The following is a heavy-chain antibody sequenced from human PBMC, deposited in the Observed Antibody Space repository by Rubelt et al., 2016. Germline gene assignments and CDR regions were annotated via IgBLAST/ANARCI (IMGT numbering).Heavy chain of an antibody. CDR3: ARDLYKGPRWLVAY. D-gene: IGHD6-19*01. J-gene: IGHJ4*02. CDR1: GYTFTSYA. V-gene: IGHV1-2*02. Sequence: QVQLVQSGSELKKPGASVKVSCKASGYTFTSYAMNWVRQAPGQGLEWMGWINPNSGGTNYAQKFKGRVTMTRDTSISTAYMELSRLRSDDTAVYYCARDLYKGPRWLVAYWGQGTLVTVSS. CDR2: INPNSGGT.